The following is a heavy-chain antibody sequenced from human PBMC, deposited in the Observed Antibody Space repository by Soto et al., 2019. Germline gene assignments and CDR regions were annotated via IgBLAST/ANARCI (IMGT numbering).Heavy chain of an antibody. CDR2: IYWDDDK. V-gene: IGHV2-5*02. J-gene: IGHJ2*01. D-gene: IGHD3-22*01. Sequence: QITLKESGPTLVKPTQTLTLNCTFSGFSLSTSGVGVGWIRQPRGKALEWLALIYWDDDKRYSPSLKSRLTITNDTSKNHVVLTMTNRDSVYTSTSYCAHSSNYYDSSGDPHWWYFYHWGRGTLGTVSS. CDR1: GFSLSTSGVG. CDR3: AHSSNYYDSSGDPHWWYFYH.